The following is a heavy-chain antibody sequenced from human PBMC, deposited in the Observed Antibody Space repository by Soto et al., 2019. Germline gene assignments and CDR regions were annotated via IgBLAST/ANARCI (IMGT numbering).Heavy chain of an antibody. Sequence: EVQLLESGGGLVQPGESLRLSCAASGFTFSSYAMSWVRQAPGKGLEWVSVISGSDDSTYYADSVKGRFTISRDNSNNMLYLKMNSLRAEDTVVYYWAKRSSSSTLDYWGQGTRVTVSS. V-gene: IGHV3-23*01. CDR2: ISGSDDST. CDR1: GFTFSSYA. D-gene: IGHD6-6*01. J-gene: IGHJ4*02. CDR3: AKRSSSSTLDY.